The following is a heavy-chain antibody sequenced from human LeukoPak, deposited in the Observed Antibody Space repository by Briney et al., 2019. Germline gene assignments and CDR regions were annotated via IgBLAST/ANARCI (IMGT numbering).Heavy chain of an antibody. CDR1: RFTFDDYI. V-gene: IGHV3-43*01. CDR3: AKARGLIGGAFDI. Sequence: GGSLRLSCAASRFTFDDYIMQWVRQAPGKGLEWVSLISWDGETTYYADSVKGRFTTSRDDSKNSLYLQMNSLRSEDTALYYCAKARGLIGGAFDIWGQGTTVTVSS. J-gene: IGHJ3*02. CDR2: ISWDGETT. D-gene: IGHD3-22*01.